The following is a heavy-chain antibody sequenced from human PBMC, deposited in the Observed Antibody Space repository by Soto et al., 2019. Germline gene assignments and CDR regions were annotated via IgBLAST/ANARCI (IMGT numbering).Heavy chain of an antibody. J-gene: IGHJ4*02. CDR3: ARGLNGYSHYFDY. Sequence: QVQLVQSGAEVKKPGASVKVSCKASGYTFTSYAMHWVRQAPGQRLEWMGWINAGNGNTKYSQKFQGRVTITRDTSASTAYMEMSSLRSEDTAVYYCARGLNGYSHYFDYGGQGTLVTVSS. CDR1: GYTFTSYA. V-gene: IGHV1-3*01. CDR2: INAGNGNT. D-gene: IGHD5-18*01.